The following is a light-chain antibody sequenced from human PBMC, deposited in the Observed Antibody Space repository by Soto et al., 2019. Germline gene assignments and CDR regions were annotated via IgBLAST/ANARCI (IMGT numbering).Light chain of an antibody. Sequence: QSVLTQPPSVSAAPGQKVTISCSGSTSNIGSNHVSWYQQLPETAPKLLIYDNNERPSGIPDRFSGSKSGTPATLGITGLQTGDEADYYCATWDNSLNTVLFGGGTKLTVL. CDR2: DNN. CDR1: TSNIGSNH. J-gene: IGLJ2*01. V-gene: IGLV1-51*01. CDR3: ATWDNSLNTVL.